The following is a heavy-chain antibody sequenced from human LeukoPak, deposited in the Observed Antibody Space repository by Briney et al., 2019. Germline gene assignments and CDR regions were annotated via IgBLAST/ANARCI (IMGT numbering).Heavy chain of an antibody. CDR1: GFTFRSYA. J-gene: IGHJ6*04. V-gene: IGHV3-30*04. D-gene: IGHD3-10*02. CDR3: AELGITMIGGV. Sequence: GGSLRLSCAASGFTFRSYAMHWVRQAPGKGLEWEAAISHDGSNKKYADSVKGRFTISRDNSKNTLYLQMNSLRAEDTAVYYCAELGITMIGGVWGKGTTVTISS. CDR2: ISHDGSNK.